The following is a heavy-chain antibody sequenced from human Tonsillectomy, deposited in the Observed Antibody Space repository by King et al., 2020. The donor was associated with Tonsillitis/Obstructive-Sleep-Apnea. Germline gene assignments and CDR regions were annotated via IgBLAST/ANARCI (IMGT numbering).Heavy chain of an antibody. CDR2: ISYDGNNK. Sequence: VQLVESGGGVVRPGKSLRLSCAASGFTFSSYAMHWVRQAPGKGLEWVALISYDGNNKYYADSVKGRFTISRDNSKYTLCLQMNSLRAEDTAVYYCAREIGSSGWYPHFDYWGQGTLVTVSS. D-gene: IGHD6-19*01. J-gene: IGHJ4*02. CDR1: GFTFSSYA. V-gene: IGHV3-30*04. CDR3: AREIGSSGWYPHFDY.